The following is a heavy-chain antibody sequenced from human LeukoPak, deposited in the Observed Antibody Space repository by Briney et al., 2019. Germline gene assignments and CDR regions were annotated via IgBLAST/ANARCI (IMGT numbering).Heavy chain of an antibody. Sequence: KASETLSLTCTVSGGSISSSSYYWGWIRQPPGKGLEWIGSIYYSGSTYYNPSLKSRVTISVDTSKNQFSLKLSSVTAADTAVYYCAGNYGSGSYFDYWGQGTLVTVSS. V-gene: IGHV4-39*07. D-gene: IGHD3-10*01. CDR2: IYYSGST. CDR3: AGNYGSGSYFDY. CDR1: GGSISSSSYY. J-gene: IGHJ4*02.